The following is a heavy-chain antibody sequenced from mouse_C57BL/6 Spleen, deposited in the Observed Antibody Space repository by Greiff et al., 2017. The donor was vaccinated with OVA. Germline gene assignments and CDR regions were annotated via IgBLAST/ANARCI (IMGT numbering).Heavy chain of an antibody. J-gene: IGHJ4*01. Sequence: ESGPGLVKPSQSLSLTCSVTGYSITSGYYWNWIRQFPGNKLEWMGYISYDGSNNYNPSLKNRISITRDTSKTQFFLKLNSVTTEDTATYYCARGNYNAMDYWGQGASVTVSS. CDR1: GYSITSGYY. CDR3: ARGNYNAMDY. CDR2: ISYDGSN. V-gene: IGHV3-6*01. D-gene: IGHD2-12*01.